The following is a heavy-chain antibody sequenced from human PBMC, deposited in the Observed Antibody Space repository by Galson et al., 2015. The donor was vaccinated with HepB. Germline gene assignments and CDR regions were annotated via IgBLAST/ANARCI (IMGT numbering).Heavy chain of an antibody. J-gene: IGHJ3*02. V-gene: IGHV4-39*01. CDR3: ARSLVGATYAFDI. D-gene: IGHD1-26*01. CDR2: IYYSGST. CDR1: GGSISSSSYY. Sequence: SETLSLTCTVSGGSISSSSYYWGWIRQPPGKGLEWIGSIYYSGSTYYNPSLKSRVTISVDTSKNQFSLKLSSVTAADTAVYYCARSLVGATYAFDIWGQGTMVTVSS.